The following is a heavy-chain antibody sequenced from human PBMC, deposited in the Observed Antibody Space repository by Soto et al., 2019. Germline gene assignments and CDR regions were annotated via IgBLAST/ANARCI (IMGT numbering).Heavy chain of an antibody. J-gene: IGHJ5*02. CDR1: GFTFSSSS. CDR3: AKSLTAYDRFHX. V-gene: IGHV3-23*01. Sequence: LRLSCAASGFTFSSSSMSCVRQAPGKGLEWVSGISVSGIATYYADSVKGRFTISRDNSKNTLFLQMNSLRAEDTAVYYCAKSLTAYDRFHXWGQGILLTVSX. D-gene: IGHD3-22*01. CDR2: ISVSGIAT.